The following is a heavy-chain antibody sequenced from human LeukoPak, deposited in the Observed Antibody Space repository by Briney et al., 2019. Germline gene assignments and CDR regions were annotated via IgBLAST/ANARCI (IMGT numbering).Heavy chain of an antibody. J-gene: IGHJ5*01. CDR1: RSTFRTYG. V-gene: IGHV3-30*18. CDR3: AKGMGYRGSWSNWFDP. CDR2: ISDDGNAK. Sequence: PGRSLRLSCAASRSTFRTYGMHWVRQPTGKGLEWLAAISDDGNAKKYADSVKGRFTISRDNSNNTLYLQMNTLTDDDTAVYYCAKGMGYRGSWSNWFDPWGQGTLVTVSS. D-gene: IGHD6-13*01.